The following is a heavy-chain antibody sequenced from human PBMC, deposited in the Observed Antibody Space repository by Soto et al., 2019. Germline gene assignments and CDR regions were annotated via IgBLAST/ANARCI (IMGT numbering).Heavy chain of an antibody. CDR2: ISGSGGRS. J-gene: IGHJ4*02. CDR1: GFTFRNYA. Sequence: EVQLLDSGGGLVQPGGSLRLSCAASGFTFRNYAMTWVRQGPRKGLEWVSGISGSGGRSCYADSVKGRFTISRDNSKSTLYLQMNSLRAEDTAVYYCAKAYFVWSSEQPYYFDYWGQGTLVTVSS. V-gene: IGHV3-23*01. D-gene: IGHD3-16*01. CDR3: AKAYFVWSSEQPYYFDY.